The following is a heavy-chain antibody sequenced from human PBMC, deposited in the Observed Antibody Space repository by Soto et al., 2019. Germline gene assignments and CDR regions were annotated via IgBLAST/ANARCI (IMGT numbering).Heavy chain of an antibody. Sequence: ASVKVSCKASGNSFTTYYMHWVRQAPGQGLEWMGIINPSGGRTTYAQKFRGRVTMIRDTSTSTFHMELSSLTSEDTAVYYCARRRSPDYYDSSGYYYFDYWGQGTLVTVSS. CDR2: INPSGGRT. D-gene: IGHD3-22*01. J-gene: IGHJ4*02. V-gene: IGHV1-46*01. CDR3: ARRRSPDYYDSSGYYYFDY. CDR1: GNSFTTYY.